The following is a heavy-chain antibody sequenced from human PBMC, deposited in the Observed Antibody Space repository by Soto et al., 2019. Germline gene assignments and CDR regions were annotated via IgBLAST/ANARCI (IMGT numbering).Heavy chain of an antibody. CDR3: AKDRDQTFEY. V-gene: IGHV3-30*18. J-gene: IGHJ4*02. Sequence: VGSLRLSCASSVFTFSSYGMHCVRHAPGKGLEWVAVISYDGSNKYYADSVKGRFTISRDNSENTLYLQMNSLRAEDTAVYYCAKDRDQTFEYWGQGTLVNVSS. CDR2: ISYDGSNK. CDR1: VFTFSSYG.